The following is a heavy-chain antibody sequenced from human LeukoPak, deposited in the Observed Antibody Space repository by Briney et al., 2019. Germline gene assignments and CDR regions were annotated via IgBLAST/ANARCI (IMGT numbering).Heavy chain of an antibody. D-gene: IGHD3-16*01. CDR1: GGSISTSNYY. CDR2: IFYSGST. CDR3: AKGWGYFAY. V-gene: IGHV4-39*07. J-gene: IGHJ4*02. Sequence: SETLSLTCTVSGGSISTSNYYWGWIRQPPGKGLEWIGNIFYSGSTYYSPSLKSRVTISLDTSRNQFSLKLNSVTAADTAVYYCAKGWGYFAYWGQGTLVTVSS.